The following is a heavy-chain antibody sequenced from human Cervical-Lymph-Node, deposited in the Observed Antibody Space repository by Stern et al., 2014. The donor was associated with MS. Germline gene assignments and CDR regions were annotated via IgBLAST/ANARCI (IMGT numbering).Heavy chain of an antibody. D-gene: IGHD2-15*01. J-gene: IGHJ5*02. CDR1: GYIFTDYA. V-gene: IGHV7-4-1*02. CDR3: VKGRGGPDEYAWFDP. Sequence: VQLVESGSELKKPGASVIVSCKASGYIFTDYAMNWVRLAPGQGLEWMGWINTNPGNPTYAQGFTGRFIFSLDTYVSTAYLQISCLKAEDTAVYYYVKGRGGPDEYAWFDPWGQGTLVTVSS. CDR2: INTNPGNP.